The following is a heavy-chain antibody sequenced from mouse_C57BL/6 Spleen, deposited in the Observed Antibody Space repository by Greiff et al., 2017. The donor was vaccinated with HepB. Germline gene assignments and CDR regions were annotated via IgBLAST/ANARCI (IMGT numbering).Heavy chain of an antibody. CDR3: ARGHYGNYYAMDY. CDR1: GFTFSDYG. V-gene: IGHV5-17*01. J-gene: IGHJ4*01. Sequence: EVKLMESGGGLVKPGGSLKLSCAASGFTFSDYGMHWVRQAPEKGLEWVAYISSGSSTIYYADTVKGRFTISRDNAKNTLFLQMTSLRSEDTAMYYCARGHYGNYYAMDYWGQGTSVTVSS. D-gene: IGHD2-1*01. CDR2: ISSGSSTI.